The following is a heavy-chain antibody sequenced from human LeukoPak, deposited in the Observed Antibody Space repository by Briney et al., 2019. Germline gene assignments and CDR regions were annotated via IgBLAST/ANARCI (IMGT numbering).Heavy chain of an antibody. J-gene: IGHJ4*02. CDR1: GGSFSGYY. V-gene: IGHV4-34*01. CDR3: ARGPPADYYDSSGYQLFDY. CDR2: INHSGST. D-gene: IGHD3-22*01. Sequence: SETLSLTCAVYGGSFSGYYWSWIRQPPGKGLEWIGEINHSGSTNYNPSLKSRVTISVDTSKNQFSLKLSSVTAADTAVYYCARGPPADYYDSSGYQLFDYWGQGTLVTVSS.